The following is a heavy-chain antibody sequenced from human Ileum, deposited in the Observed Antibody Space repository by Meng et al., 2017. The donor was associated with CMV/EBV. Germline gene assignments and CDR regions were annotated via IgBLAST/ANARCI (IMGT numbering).Heavy chain of an antibody. V-gene: IGHV3-30*04. Sequence: GGSLRLSCAASGFTFSSYAMHWVRQAPGKGLEWVAVISYDGSNKYYADSVKGRFTISRDNSKNTLYLQMNGLRVEDTAVYYCARDPNLMDVWGQGTTVTVSS. CDR2: ISYDGSNK. J-gene: IGHJ6*02. CDR3: ARDPNLMDV. CDR1: GFTFSSYA.